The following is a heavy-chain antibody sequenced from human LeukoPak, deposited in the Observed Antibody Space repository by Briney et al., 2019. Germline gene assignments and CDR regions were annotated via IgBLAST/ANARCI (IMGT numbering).Heavy chain of an antibody. D-gene: IGHD6-19*01. V-gene: IGHV1-2*02. Sequence: ASLNVSCKASGYTFTGSYIHWVRQAPGQGLEWMGWINPKNGATNYAQKFQGRVTMTRDTSITTAYMELNRLDSDDTALYYCAGRWGFSSGWYGYFDLWGRGTLVSVSS. CDR1: GYTFTGSY. J-gene: IGHJ2*01. CDR2: INPKNGAT. CDR3: AGRWGFSSGWYGYFDL.